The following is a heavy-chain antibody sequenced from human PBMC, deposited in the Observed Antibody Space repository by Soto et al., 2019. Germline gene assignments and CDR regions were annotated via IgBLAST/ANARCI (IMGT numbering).Heavy chain of an antibody. Sequence: PGGSLRLSCAASGFTFSSFAMSWVRQAPGKGLDWVSAISGSGGSTYSADSVKGRFTISRDNSKNTLYLQMSSLRAEDTAVYYCVRGLSAGKGCPPDFWGQGSLVTVS. J-gene: IGHJ4*02. CDR1: GFTFSSFA. D-gene: IGHD6-13*01. CDR2: ISGSGGST. V-gene: IGHV3-23*01. CDR3: VRGLSAGKGCPPDF.